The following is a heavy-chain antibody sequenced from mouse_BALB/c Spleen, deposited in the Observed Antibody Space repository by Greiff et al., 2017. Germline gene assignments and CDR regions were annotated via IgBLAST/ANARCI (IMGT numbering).Heavy chain of an antibody. CDR2: ISSGSSTI. D-gene: IGHD2-4*01. CDR3: ARGRYYDYGGFAY. CDR1: GFTFSSFG. V-gene: IGHV5-17*02. J-gene: IGHJ3*01. Sequence: EVKLMESGGGLVQPGGSRKLSCAASGFTFSSFGMHWVRQAPEKGLEWVAYISSGSSTIYYADTVKGRFTISRDNPKNTLFLQMTSIRSEDTAMYYCARGRYYDYGGFAYWGQGTLVTVSA.